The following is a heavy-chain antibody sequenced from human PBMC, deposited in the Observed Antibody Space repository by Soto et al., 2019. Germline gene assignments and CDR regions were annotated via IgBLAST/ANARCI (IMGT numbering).Heavy chain of an antibody. V-gene: IGHV3-30-3*01. D-gene: IGHD1-26*01. CDR1: GFTFSAYT. CDR2: ISYDGNNE. Sequence: QVQLVESGGGVVQPGRSLRLSCAASGFTFSAYTMHWVRQPPGKGLEWVAVISYDGNNERYTDPVKGRFTVSRDNSKSTLYLQMNSLKSEDTAVYYCARDGYSGRSDGFDIGGQGTMVTVSS. CDR3: ARDGYSGRSDGFDI. J-gene: IGHJ3*02.